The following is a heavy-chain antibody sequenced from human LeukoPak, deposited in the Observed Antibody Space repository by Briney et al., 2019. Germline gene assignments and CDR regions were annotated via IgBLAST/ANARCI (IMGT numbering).Heavy chain of an antibody. CDR3: AREIPGGAVTLDY. D-gene: IGHD1-26*01. CDR1: GFTFSSNS. V-gene: IGHV3-48*04. CDR2: ISSTGGTI. J-gene: IGHJ4*02. Sequence: GGSLRLSCAASGFTFSSNSMNWVRQAPGKGLEWVSYISSTGGTIYYADSMKGRFTISRDNAKNSLYLQMNSLRAEDSAVYYCAREIPGGAVTLDYWGQGTLVTVSS.